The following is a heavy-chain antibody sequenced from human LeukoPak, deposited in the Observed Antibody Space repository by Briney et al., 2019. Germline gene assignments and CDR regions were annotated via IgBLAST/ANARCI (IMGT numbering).Heavy chain of an antibody. V-gene: IGHV3-48*01. Sequence: GGSLRLSCAASGFTFSSYSMNWVRQAPGKGLEWVSYISSSSSTIYYADSVKGRFTISRDNAKNSLYLQMNSLRAEDTAVYYCAREGSRVXYYYYXXDVWGKGXTVTVSS. CDR1: GFTFSSYS. CDR2: ISSSSSTI. J-gene: IGHJ6*03. D-gene: IGHD2-2*01. CDR3: AREGSRVXYYYYXXDV.